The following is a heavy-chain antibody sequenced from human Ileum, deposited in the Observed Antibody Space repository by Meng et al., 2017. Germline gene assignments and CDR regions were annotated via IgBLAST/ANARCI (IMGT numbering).Heavy chain of an antibody. Sequence: QLPGSCPGLVKPSQTLSLTCTVSGVSISRGFYHWNWIRQHPGKGLEWIGSIYYSGTIYYNPSLKSRVTISLDTSKNQFSLNLSSVTAADTAVYYCARDRFSSGSSNWFDPWGQGTLVTVSS. J-gene: IGHJ5*02. CDR3: ARDRFSSGSSNWFDP. D-gene: IGHD3-10*01. CDR2: IYYSGTI. CDR1: GVSISRGFYH. V-gene: IGHV4-31*03.